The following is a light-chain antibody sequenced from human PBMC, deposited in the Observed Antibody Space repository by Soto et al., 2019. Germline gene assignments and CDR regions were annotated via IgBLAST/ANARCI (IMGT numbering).Light chain of an antibody. CDR3: QQRSNWPLT. V-gene: IGKV3-11*01. Sequence: EIVLTQSPATLSLSPGERATLSCRASKSVSSYLAWYQQKPDQAPRLLIYDASNRATGIPARFSGSGSGTDFSLTISSLEPEDFVVYYCQQRSNWPLTFGGGTKVEIK. CDR2: DAS. J-gene: IGKJ4*01. CDR1: KSVSSY.